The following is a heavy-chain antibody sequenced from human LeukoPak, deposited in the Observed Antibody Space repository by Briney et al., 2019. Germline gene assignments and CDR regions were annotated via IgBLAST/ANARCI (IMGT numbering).Heavy chain of an antibody. Sequence: GGSLRLSCAASVFTFDDYGMSWVRQAPGKGLEWVSGINWNGGSTGYADSVKGRFTISRDNAKNSLYLQMSSLRAEDTALYYCAREIYQNWFDPWGQGTLVTVSS. CDR3: AREIYQNWFDP. V-gene: IGHV3-20*04. J-gene: IGHJ5*02. CDR1: VFTFDDYG. D-gene: IGHD3-16*02. CDR2: INWNGGST.